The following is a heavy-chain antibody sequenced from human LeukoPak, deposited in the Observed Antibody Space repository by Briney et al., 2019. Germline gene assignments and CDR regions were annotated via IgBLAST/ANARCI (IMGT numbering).Heavy chain of an antibody. D-gene: IGHD2-15*01. V-gene: IGHV4-39*07. Sequence: ASETLSLTCTVSGDSIRSDTFYWGWIRQPPGRGLEYIGSIFYSGTTYYDPSLKSRVTISVDPSKNQFSLKLDSVTAADTAVYYCARDCCADRSWFDPWGQGTLVIVSS. J-gene: IGHJ5*02. CDR1: GDSIRSDTFY. CDR2: IFYSGTT. CDR3: ARDCCADRSWFDP.